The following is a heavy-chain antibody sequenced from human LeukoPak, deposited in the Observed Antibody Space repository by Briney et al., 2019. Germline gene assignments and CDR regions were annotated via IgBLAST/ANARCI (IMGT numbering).Heavy chain of an antibody. Sequence: GGSLRLSCAASRFTFSTYAMNWVRQAPGKGLEWVSAISGSGGSIYYADSVKGRFTISRDNSKSTLFLQMNSLRAEDTAVYYCARTTYGDYWGQGTLVTVSS. CDR3: ARTTYGDY. CDR1: RFTFSTYA. V-gene: IGHV3-23*01. J-gene: IGHJ4*02. CDR2: ISGSGGSI. D-gene: IGHD1-1*01.